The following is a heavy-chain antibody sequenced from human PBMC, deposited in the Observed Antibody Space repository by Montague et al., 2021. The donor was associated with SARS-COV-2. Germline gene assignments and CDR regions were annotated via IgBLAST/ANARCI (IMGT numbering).Heavy chain of an antibody. D-gene: IGHD3-10*01. CDR2: IYYSGTT. V-gene: IGHV4-39*02. CDR3: ARGMIRGVTTPFDY. Sequence: SETLSLTCSVSSGSIISSGYYWGWIRQPPGKELEWIGNIYYSGTTYYXPCLQSRGTISVDTSKNHLSLRLSSVTAADTAVYFCARGMIRGVTTPFDYWGQGSQVTVSS. CDR1: SGSIISSGYY. J-gene: IGHJ4*02.